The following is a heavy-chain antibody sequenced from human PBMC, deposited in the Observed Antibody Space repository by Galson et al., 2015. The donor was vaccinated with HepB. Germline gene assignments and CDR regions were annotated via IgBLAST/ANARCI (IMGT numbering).Heavy chain of an antibody. CDR3: ARDETWSYGMDV. CDR1: GGTFSSYA. V-gene: IGHV1-69*04. J-gene: IGHJ6*02. D-gene: IGHD2-15*01. CDR2: IIPILGIA. Sequence: SVKVSCKASGGTFSSYAISWVRQAPGQGLEWMGRIIPILGIANYAQKFQGRVTITADKSTSTAYMELSSLRSEDTAVYYCARDETWSYGMDVWGQGTTVTVSS.